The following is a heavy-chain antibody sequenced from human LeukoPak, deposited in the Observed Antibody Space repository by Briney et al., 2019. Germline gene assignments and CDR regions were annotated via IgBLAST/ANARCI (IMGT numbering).Heavy chain of an antibody. CDR2: IYSGGST. V-gene: IGHV3-66*01. D-gene: IGHD4-23*01. Sequence: PGGSLRLSCAASGLTVSSNYMSWVRQAPGKGLEWVSVIYSGGSTYYADPVKGRFTISRDDSKNTLYLQMNSLRVEDTAVYYCARRPDYGGTPTFDYWGQGTLVTVSS. CDR1: GLTVSSNY. CDR3: ARRPDYGGTPTFDY. J-gene: IGHJ4*02.